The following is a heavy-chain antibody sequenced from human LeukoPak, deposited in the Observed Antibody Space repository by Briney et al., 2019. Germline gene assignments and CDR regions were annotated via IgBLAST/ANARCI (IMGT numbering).Heavy chain of an antibody. CDR1: GFPFNAYN. CDR3: AKDGGRYRFDY. V-gene: IGHV3-30*02. Sequence: PGESLRLSCAAPGFPFNAYNIHWIRQTPGRGLEWVSFIRNDETEIHYADFAKGRFTVSRDKSNNLLYLQMNSLRPDDTALYYCAKDGGRYRFDYWGQGTMVTVSS. D-gene: IGHD3-16*02. CDR2: IRNDETEI. J-gene: IGHJ4*02.